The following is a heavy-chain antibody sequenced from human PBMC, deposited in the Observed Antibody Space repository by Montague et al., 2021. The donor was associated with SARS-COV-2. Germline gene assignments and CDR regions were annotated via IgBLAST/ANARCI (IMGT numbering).Heavy chain of an antibody. CDR1: GDSVSSNSAA. J-gene: IGHJ6*02. Sequence: CAISGDSVSSNSAAWNWIRQSPSRGLEWLGRTYYRSKWYNEYAVSVNSRITINPDTSKSQFSLQVNSVTPEDTAVCYCARGADRYYFYGMDVWGQGTTVTVSS. CDR3: ARGADRYYFYGMDV. D-gene: IGHD6-19*01. CDR2: TYYRSKWYN. V-gene: IGHV6-1*01.